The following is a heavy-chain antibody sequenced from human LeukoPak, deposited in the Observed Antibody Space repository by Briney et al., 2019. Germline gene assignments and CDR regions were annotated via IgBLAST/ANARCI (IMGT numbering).Heavy chain of an antibody. Sequence: ASVKVSCKASGYTFTGYYMHWVRQAPGQGLEWMGWINPNSGGTNYAQKFQGRVTMTRDTSISTAYMELSRLRSDDTAVYYCARKYYDFWSGYYPFDYWDQGTLVTVSS. CDR3: ARKYYDFWSGYYPFDY. D-gene: IGHD3-3*01. J-gene: IGHJ4*02. V-gene: IGHV1-2*02. CDR2: INPNSGGT. CDR1: GYTFTGYY.